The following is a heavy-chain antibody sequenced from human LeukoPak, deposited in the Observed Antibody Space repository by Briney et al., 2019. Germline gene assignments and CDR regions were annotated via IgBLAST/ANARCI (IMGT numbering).Heavy chain of an antibody. D-gene: IGHD1-26*01. V-gene: IGHV3-21*01. CDR2: ISFTSNYI. CDR1: GFTFSSYA. CDR3: ARGGIITSYAFEI. Sequence: GGSLRLSCAASGFTFSSYAMSWVRQAPGKGLEWVSCISFTSNYIFYADSVRGRFTISRDNAKNSLYLQMDSLRAEDTAVYYCARGGIITSYAFEIWGQGAMVTVSS. J-gene: IGHJ3*02.